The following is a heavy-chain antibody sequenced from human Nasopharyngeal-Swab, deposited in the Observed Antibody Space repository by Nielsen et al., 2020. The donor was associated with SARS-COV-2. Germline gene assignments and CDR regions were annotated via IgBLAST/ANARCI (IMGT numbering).Heavy chain of an antibody. CDR3: ARGGSSWPHWYFDL. CDR2: IKQDGSEK. D-gene: IGHD6-13*01. Sequence: WIRQPPGKGLEWVANIKQDGSEKYYVDSVKGRFTISRDNAKNSLYLQMNSLRAEDTAVYYCARGGSSWPHWYFDLWGRGTLVTVSS. V-gene: IGHV3-7*01. J-gene: IGHJ2*01.